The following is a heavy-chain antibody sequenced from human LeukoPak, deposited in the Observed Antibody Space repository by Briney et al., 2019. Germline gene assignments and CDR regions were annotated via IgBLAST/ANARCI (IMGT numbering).Heavy chain of an antibody. Sequence: GGSLRLSCAASGFTFSSYSMDWVRQAPGKGLEWVSSISSSSSYIYYADSVKGRFTISRDNAKNSLYLQMNSLRAEDTAVYYCARELEKYYYDSSGSYWGQGTLVTVSP. J-gene: IGHJ4*02. D-gene: IGHD3-22*01. V-gene: IGHV3-21*01. CDR1: GFTFSSYS. CDR3: ARELEKYYYDSSGSY. CDR2: ISSSSSYI.